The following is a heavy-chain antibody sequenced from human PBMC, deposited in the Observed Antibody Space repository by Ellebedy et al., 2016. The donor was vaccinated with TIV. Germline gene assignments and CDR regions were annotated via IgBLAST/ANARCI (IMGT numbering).Heavy chain of an antibody. D-gene: IGHD4-17*01. CDR1: GFNFRSYW. CDR3: ARRASYGDYAVQVNPWFDP. CDR2: IRQEGDEI. J-gene: IGHJ5*02. Sequence: RGSLRLSCAASGFNFRSYWMTWVRQAPGKGLEWVAKIRQEGDEIYYVESVKGRFTISRDNAKNSLFLQMNSLRVEDTAVYYCARRASYGDYAVQVNPWFDPWGQGTLVTVSS. V-gene: IGHV3-7*01.